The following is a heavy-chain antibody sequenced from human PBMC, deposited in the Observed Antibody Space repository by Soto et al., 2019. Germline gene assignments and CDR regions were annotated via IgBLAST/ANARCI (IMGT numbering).Heavy chain of an antibody. CDR2: IYYSGST. CDR1: GGSISSYY. V-gene: IGHV4-59*01. J-gene: IGHJ3*02. CDR3: AKGSIAVAGSAFDI. Sequence: QVQLQESGPGLVKPSETLSLTCTVSGGSISSYYWSWIRQPPGKGLEWIGYIYYSGSTNYNPSLKSRVTIAVDTSKNQFSRELSSVTAADTAVYYCAKGSIAVAGSAFDIWGQGTMVTVSS. D-gene: IGHD6-19*01.